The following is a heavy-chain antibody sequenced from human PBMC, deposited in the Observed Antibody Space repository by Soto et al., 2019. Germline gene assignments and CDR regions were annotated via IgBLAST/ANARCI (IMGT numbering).Heavy chain of an antibody. CDR2: IYWGDDK. CDR1: GFSLSTSGVG. D-gene: IGHD3-22*01. CDR3: AHRTYYYDSSGYYLRWFDP. J-gene: IGHJ5*02. Sequence: QITLKESGPTLVKPTQTLTLTCTFSGFSLSTSGVGVGWIRQPPGKALEWLALIYWGDDKRYSPSLKTRLTINKDTSKNQVVHTMTNMAPVDTATYSCAHRTYYYDSSGYYLRWFDPWGQGTLVTVSS. V-gene: IGHV2-5*02.